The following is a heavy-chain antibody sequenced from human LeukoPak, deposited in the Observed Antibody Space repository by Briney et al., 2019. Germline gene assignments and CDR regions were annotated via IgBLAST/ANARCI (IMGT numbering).Heavy chain of an antibody. CDR1: GGTFSSRT. CDR3: ARGVEMATITHFDY. CDR2: IIPILGIA. Sequence: GASVKVSCKASGGTFSSRTISWVRQAPGQGLEWMGRIIPILGIANYAQKFQGRVTITADKSTTTSYMELSSLRSEDTAVYYCARGVEMATITHFDYWGQGTLVTVSS. J-gene: IGHJ4*02. D-gene: IGHD5-24*01. V-gene: IGHV1-69*02.